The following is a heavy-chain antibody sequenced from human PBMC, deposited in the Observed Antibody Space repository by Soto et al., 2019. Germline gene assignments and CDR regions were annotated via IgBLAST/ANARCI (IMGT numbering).Heavy chain of an antibody. CDR1: GGSISSYY. D-gene: IGHD2-15*01. Sequence: ETLSLTCTVSGGSISSYYWSWIRQPPGKGLEWIGYIYYSGSTNYNPSLKSRVTISVDTSKNQFSLKLSSVTAADTAVYYCARANREKDCSGGSCYPINLDYWGQGTLVTVSS. CDR2: IYYSGST. V-gene: IGHV4-59*01. CDR3: ARANREKDCSGGSCYPINLDY. J-gene: IGHJ4*02.